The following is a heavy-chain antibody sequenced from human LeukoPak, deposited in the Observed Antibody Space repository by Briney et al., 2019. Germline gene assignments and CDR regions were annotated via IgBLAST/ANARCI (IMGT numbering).Heavy chain of an antibody. CDR2: IRYDGSNK. J-gene: IGHJ4*02. CDR1: GFTFSSYG. CDR3: VKDGYSSGWYSAYYFDY. V-gene: IGHV3-30*02. D-gene: IGHD6-19*01. Sequence: GGSLRLSCAASGFTFSSYGTHWVRQAPGKGLEWVAFIRYDGSNKYYADSVKGRFTISRDNSKNTLYLQMNSLRAEDTAVYYCVKDGYSSGWYSAYYFDYWGQGTLVTVS.